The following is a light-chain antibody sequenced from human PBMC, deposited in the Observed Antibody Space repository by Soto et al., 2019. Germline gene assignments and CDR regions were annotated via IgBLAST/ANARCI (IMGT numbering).Light chain of an antibody. CDR2: AAS. V-gene: IGKV1-9*01. CDR1: QGIDTS. J-gene: IGKJ1*01. Sequence: ILLTQSPSSLSATVGDRVTITCRASQGIDTSLAWYQQEPGKAPKLLIYAASNFQSGVPSRFSGSGSGTEFTLTISSLQPDDFATYYCQHYNSYSEAFGQGTKVDI. CDR3: QHYNSYSEA.